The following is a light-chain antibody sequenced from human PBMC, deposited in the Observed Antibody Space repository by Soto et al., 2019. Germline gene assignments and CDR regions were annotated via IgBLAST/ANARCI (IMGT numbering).Light chain of an antibody. V-gene: IGKV1-5*01. J-gene: IGKJ3*01. CDR3: QQYYKYSIT. Sequence: DIQMTQSPSTLSASVGDRVIITCRASQSISSWLAWYQQKPGKAPKLLVYDASSLESGVPSRFSGSGSGTEFTLTISSLQPDDFATYYCQQYYKYSITFGPGTKVDI. CDR2: DAS. CDR1: QSISSW.